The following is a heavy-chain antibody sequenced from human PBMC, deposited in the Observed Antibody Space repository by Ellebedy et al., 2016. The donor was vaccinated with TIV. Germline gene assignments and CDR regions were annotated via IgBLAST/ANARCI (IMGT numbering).Heavy chain of an antibody. J-gene: IGHJ4*02. CDR3: ARDSGYTVNWDVGAY. CDR1: GFNFRTHG. D-gene: IGHD5-12*01. Sequence: GGSLRLSCAASGFNFRTHGMHWVRQAPGKGLEWVAVRSSEGNTKYYADSVTGRFTISRDNSKNTLYVQMNSLRPDDTAAYYCARDSGYTVNWDVGAYWGQGILVIVSS. CDR2: RSSEGNTK. V-gene: IGHV3-30*03.